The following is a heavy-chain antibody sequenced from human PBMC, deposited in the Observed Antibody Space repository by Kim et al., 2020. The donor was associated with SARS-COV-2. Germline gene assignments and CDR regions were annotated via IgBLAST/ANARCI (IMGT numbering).Heavy chain of an antibody. Sequence: ASVKVSCKVSGYTLTELSTHWVRQAPVKGLEWMGGFDPEDGETIYAQKFQGRVTMTEDTSTDTAYMELSSLRSEDTAVYYCATAPPYYDSSGYYLDWFDPWGQGTLVTVSS. V-gene: IGHV1-24*01. CDR2: FDPEDGET. CDR1: GYTLTELS. CDR3: ATAPPYYDSSGYYLDWFDP. J-gene: IGHJ5*02. D-gene: IGHD3-22*01.